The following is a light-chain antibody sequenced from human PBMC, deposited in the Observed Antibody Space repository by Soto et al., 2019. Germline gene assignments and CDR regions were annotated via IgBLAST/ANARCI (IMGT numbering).Light chain of an antibody. CDR1: QGVRNY. J-gene: IGKJ1*01. CDR3: QQTYSSSWT. CDR2: GAS. Sequence: DIQMTQSPSSLSASVGDRVTITCRASQGVRNYLNWYQHKPGKAPKLLIYGASRLQTGVPSRFSGSGSGTDFTLTVSSLQPEDFATYYCQQTYSSSWTFGQGTKVDI. V-gene: IGKV1-39*01.